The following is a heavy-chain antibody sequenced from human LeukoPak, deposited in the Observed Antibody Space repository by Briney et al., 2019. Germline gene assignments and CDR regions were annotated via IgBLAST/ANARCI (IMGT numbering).Heavy chain of an antibody. D-gene: IGHD4-17*01. CDR3: ARIHGDYAYWVDV. CDR2: IYSDIGT. CDR1: GFIVSSNY. V-gene: IGHV3-53*01. J-gene: IGHJ6*02. Sequence: GGSLRLSCAASGFIVSSNYMSWVRQAPGKGLEWVSVIYSDIGTYYADSVKGRFTISRDKSKNTLYLQMNSLRVEDTAMYYCARIHGDYAYWVDVWGQGTTVTVSS.